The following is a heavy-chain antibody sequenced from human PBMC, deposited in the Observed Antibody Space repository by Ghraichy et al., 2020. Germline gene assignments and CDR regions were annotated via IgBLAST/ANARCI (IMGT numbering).Heavy chain of an antibody. CDR2: ISGSGGST. CDR1: GFTFSSYA. CDR3: AKDSIQLWFIDYYGMDV. Sequence: GGSLRLSCAASGFTFSSYAMSWVRQAPGKGLEWVSAISGSGGSTYYADSVKGRFTISRDNSKNTLYLQMNSLRAEDTAVYYCAKDSIQLWFIDYYGMDVWGQGTTVTVSS. J-gene: IGHJ6*02. V-gene: IGHV3-23*01. D-gene: IGHD5-18*01.